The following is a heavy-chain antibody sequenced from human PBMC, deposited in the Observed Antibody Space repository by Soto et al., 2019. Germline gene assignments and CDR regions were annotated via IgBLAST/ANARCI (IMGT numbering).Heavy chain of an antibody. V-gene: IGHV4-39*01. J-gene: IGHJ4*02. Sequence: QLQLQESGPGLVKPSETLSLTCTVSGGSISSSSYYWGWIRQPPGKGLEWIGSIYYSGSTYYNPSLKSRVTISVDTSKNQFSLKLSSVTAADTAVYYCARQLVVVPAAIPAFDYRGQGTLVTVSS. D-gene: IGHD2-2*01. CDR1: GGSISSSSYY. CDR3: ARQLVVVPAAIPAFDY. CDR2: IYYSGST.